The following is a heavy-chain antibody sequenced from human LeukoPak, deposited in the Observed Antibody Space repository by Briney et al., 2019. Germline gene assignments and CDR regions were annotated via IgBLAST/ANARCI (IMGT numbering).Heavy chain of an antibody. D-gene: IGHD3-10*01. CDR2: IYYSGST. CDR3: ARARRLIGSGSLGDFDY. J-gene: IGHJ4*02. Sequence: SETLSLTCAVYGGSFSGYYWSWIRQPPGKGLEWIGYIYYSGSTNYNPSLKSRVTISVDTSKNQFSLKLSSVTAADTAVYYCARARRLIGSGSLGDFDYWGQGTLVTVSS. CDR1: GGSFSGYY. V-gene: IGHV4-59*01.